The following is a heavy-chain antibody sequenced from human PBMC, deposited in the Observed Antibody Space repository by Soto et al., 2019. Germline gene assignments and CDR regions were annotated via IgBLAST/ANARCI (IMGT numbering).Heavy chain of an antibody. CDR3: AREWGDCSSTSCPGGHWFDP. V-gene: IGHV1-18*01. CDR2: ISAYNGTA. Sequence: ASVKVSCKASGYTFTSYGISWVRQAPGQGLEWMGWISAYNGTANYAQKFQGRVTITADESTSTAYMELSSLRSEDTAVYYCAREWGDCSSTSCPGGHWFDPWGQGTLVTVSS. J-gene: IGHJ5*02. D-gene: IGHD2-2*01. CDR1: GYTFTSYG.